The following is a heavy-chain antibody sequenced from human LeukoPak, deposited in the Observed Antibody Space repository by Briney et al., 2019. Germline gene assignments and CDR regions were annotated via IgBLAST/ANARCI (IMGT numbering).Heavy chain of an antibody. V-gene: IGHV3-48*01. Sequence: GGSLRLSCAASGFTFSSYSMNWVRQAPGKGLEWVSYISSSSSTIYYADSVKGRFTISRDNAKNSLYLQMNSLRAEDTAVYYCARDPACMDTIPDAFDRWGQGTMVTDSS. D-gene: IGHD5-18*01. CDR3: ARDPACMDTIPDAFDR. CDR2: ISSSSSTI. J-gene: IGHJ3*02. CDR1: GFTFSSYS.